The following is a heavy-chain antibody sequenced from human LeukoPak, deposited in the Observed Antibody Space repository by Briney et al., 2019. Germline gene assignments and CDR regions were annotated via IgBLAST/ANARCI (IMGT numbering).Heavy chain of an antibody. V-gene: IGHV3-30-3*01. CDR3: ARNEFEWELLSPFDQ. Sequence: GGSLRLSCAASGFTFNTYTVHWVRQAPGKGLEYVALISYDGNSKYYADSVKGRFTISRDNPKNTLDLQMNSLRVEDTAVYYCARNEFEWELLSPFDQWGQGTLVTVSS. CDR2: ISYDGNSK. J-gene: IGHJ4*02. D-gene: IGHD1-26*01. CDR1: GFTFNTYT.